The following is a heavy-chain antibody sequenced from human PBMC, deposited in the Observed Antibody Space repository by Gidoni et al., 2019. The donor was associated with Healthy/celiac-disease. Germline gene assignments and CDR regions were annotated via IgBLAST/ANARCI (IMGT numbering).Heavy chain of an antibody. V-gene: IGHV2-70*01. J-gene: IGHJ6*02. D-gene: IGHD3-9*01. CDR1: GFSFRTSGMC. CDR3: ARSYYDILTGYSYYYYGMDV. Sequence: QVTLRESGPALVKPTQTLTLTCTFSGFSFRTSGMCVSWIRQPPGKALEWLALIDWDDDKYYSTSLKTRLTISKDTSKNQEVLTMTNMDPVDTATYYCARSYYDILTGYSYYYYGMDVWGQGTTVTVSS. CDR2: IDWDDDK.